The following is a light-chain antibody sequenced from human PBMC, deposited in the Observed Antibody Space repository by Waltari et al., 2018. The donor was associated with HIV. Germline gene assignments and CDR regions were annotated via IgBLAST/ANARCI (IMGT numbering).Light chain of an antibody. CDR1: RSDVGGYHS. J-gene: IGLJ3*02. Sequence: QSALTPPPSASGSPGQSVTISCTGTRSDVGGYHSVSWSHQHPGKAPKLISYEVSKRPSGVPDLFSGSKSGNTASLTVSGLQAEDEADYYCSSYAGSNNLVFGGGTKLTVL. CDR3: SSYAGSNNLV. V-gene: IGLV2-8*01. CDR2: EVS.